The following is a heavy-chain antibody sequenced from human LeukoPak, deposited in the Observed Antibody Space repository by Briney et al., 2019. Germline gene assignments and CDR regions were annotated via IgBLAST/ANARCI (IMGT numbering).Heavy chain of an antibody. Sequence: EASVKVSCKASRYTFTGHFMHWVRQAPGQGLEWMGWINPNSGGTNYAQKFQGRVTMASDTSISTAYMDLSRLRSDDTAVYFCARGITIFADLTPFNHWGQGALVTVSS. J-gene: IGHJ4*02. CDR1: RYTFTGHF. CDR3: ARGITIFADLTPFNH. CDR2: INPNSGGT. D-gene: IGHD3-3*01. V-gene: IGHV1-2*02.